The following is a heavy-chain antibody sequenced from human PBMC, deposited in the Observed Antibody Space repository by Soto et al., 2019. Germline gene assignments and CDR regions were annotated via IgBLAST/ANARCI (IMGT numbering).Heavy chain of an antibody. CDR1: GFTFSSYS. CDR2: ISSSSSTI. J-gene: IGHJ4*02. V-gene: IGHV3-48*02. Sequence: EVQLVESGGGLVQPGGSLRLSCAASGFTFSSYSMNWVRQAPGKGLEWVSYISSSSSTIYYADSVKGRFTISRDNAKNSLYLQRNSLRDEDTDVYYCARAHDYSSGYVYWGQGTLVTVSS. D-gene: IGHD6-19*01. CDR3: ARAHDYSSGYVY.